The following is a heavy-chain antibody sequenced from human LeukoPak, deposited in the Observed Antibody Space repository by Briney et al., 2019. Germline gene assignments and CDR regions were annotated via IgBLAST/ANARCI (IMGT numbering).Heavy chain of an antibody. Sequence: GGSLRLSCAASGFPFSSYNMNWVRQAPGKGLEWVSSISSSSSYIYYADSVKGRFTISRDNAKNSLYLQMNSLRAEDTAVYYCARGGRTTWHGMDVWGQGTTVTVSS. CDR3: ARGGRTTWHGMDV. D-gene: IGHD4-17*01. CDR1: GFPFSSYN. J-gene: IGHJ6*02. CDR2: ISSSSSYI. V-gene: IGHV3-21*01.